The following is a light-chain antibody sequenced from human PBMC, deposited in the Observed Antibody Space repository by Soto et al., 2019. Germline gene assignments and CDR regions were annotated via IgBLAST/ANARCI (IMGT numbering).Light chain of an antibody. CDR3: QQYGSAPWT. Sequence: EIVLTQSPATLSLSPGERATLSCRASQSVSSYLAWYQQKPGQAPRLLIYDASNRATGIPARFSGSGSGTDFTLNISNLEPEDFAVYYCQQYGSAPWTFGQGTKVEIK. CDR2: DAS. J-gene: IGKJ1*01. V-gene: IGKV3-11*01. CDR1: QSVSSY.